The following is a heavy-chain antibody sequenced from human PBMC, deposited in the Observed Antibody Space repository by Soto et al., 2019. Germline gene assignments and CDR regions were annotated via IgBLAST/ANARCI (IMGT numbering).Heavy chain of an antibody. CDR1: GGSFSGHY. Sequence: PSETLSLTCAVYGGSFSGHYWSWIRQAPGKGLEWIGEINHSGSTNYNPSLMSRVTISVDTSKNQCSLKLSSVTAADTSVYYCARGITLKAVVQRDAPDKTCFDSWGRGTLVTVSS. V-gene: IGHV4-34*01. CDR3: ARGITLKAVVQRDAPDKTCFDS. J-gene: IGHJ4*02. CDR2: INHSGST. D-gene: IGHD3-22*01.